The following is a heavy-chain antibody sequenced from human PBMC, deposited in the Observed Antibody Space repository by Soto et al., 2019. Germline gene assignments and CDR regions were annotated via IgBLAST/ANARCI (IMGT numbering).Heavy chain of an antibody. V-gene: IGHV3-30*18. J-gene: IGHJ4*02. CDR2: ISSDGSKK. Sequence: GGSLRLSCAASGFTFSTYAMHWVRQAPGKGLEWVADISSDGSKKNYADSVKGRFTISRDNSKNTLYLQMNSLRTEDTAVYYCVKIYGSLPGDYWGQGTLVTVSS. CDR3: VKIYGSLPGDY. CDR1: GFTFSTYA. D-gene: IGHD3-10*01.